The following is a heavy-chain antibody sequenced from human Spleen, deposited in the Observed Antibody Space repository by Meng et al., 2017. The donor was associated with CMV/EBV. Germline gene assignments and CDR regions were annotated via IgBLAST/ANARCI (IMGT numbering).Heavy chain of an antibody. CDR1: GFTFSSYA. CDR3: AKGGSSYRKGYFDY. CDR2: IYSGGSST. V-gene: IGHV3-23*03. D-gene: IGHD6-6*01. Sequence: ASGFTFSSYAMSWVRQAPGKGLEWVSVIYSGGSSTYYADSVKGRFTISRDNSKNTLYLQMNSLRAEDTAVYYCAKGGSSYRKGYFDYWGQGTLVTVSS. J-gene: IGHJ4*02.